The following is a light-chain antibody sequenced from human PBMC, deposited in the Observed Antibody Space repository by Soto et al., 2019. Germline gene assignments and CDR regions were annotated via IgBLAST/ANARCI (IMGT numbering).Light chain of an antibody. CDR1: QGIRDD. Sequence: DIQMTQSPSSLAASVGDRVTITCRASQGIRDDLGWYQQKPGKAPKRLIYAASTLQSGVPSRFSGSRSGTEFTLTIISLQPEDFASYYCLHHNSYLALTFGGGTKVETK. CDR3: LHHNSYLALT. CDR2: AAS. J-gene: IGKJ4*01. V-gene: IGKV1-17*01.